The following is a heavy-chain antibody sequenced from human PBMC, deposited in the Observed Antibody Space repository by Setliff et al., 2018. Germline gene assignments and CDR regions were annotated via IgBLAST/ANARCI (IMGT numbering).Heavy chain of an antibody. Sequence: PSETLSLTCNVSGGSVSSTSHYWGWIRQPPGKGMEWIGSVYYSGYTYYNPSLQSRVTISVDMSKNQFSMKLTSVTAADTAVYYCARANKKLDYYYYYYMDVWGKGTTVTVSS. V-gene: IGHV4-39*07. CDR1: GGSVSSTSHY. CDR2: VYYSGYT. J-gene: IGHJ6*03. D-gene: IGHD1-1*01. CDR3: ARANKKLDYYYYYYMDV.